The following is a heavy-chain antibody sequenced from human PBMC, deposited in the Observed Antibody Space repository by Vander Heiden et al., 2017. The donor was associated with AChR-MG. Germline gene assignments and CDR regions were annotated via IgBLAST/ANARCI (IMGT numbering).Heavy chain of an antibody. CDR2: INSDGSRR. Sequence: EVQLVQSGGGLVQPGGSLRLSCAASGFTFRNYWMHWVRLVPGKGLVWVSRINSDGSRRDYADSVKGRFTISADNAKNTLYLQMNSLRVEDTAVYYCEKADDGSGTNWFDPWGQGTLVTVSS. J-gene: IGHJ5*02. CDR1: GFTFRNYW. D-gene: IGHD3-22*01. V-gene: IGHV3-74*01. CDR3: EKADDGSGTNWFDP.